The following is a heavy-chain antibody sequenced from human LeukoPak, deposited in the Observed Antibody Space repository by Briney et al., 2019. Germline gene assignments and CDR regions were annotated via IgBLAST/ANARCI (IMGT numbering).Heavy chain of an antibody. V-gene: IGHV3-21*01. CDR3: ARWDDTYNYGLFSDFDY. CDR2: ISSSSSYI. CDR1: GFTFSSYS. J-gene: IGHJ4*02. D-gene: IGHD5-18*01. Sequence: GGSLRLSCAASGFTFSSYSMNWVRQAPGKGLEWVSSISSSSSYIYYADSVKGRFTISRDNAKNSLYLQMNGLRAEDTAVYYCARWDDTYNYGLFSDFDYWGKGTLVTVSS.